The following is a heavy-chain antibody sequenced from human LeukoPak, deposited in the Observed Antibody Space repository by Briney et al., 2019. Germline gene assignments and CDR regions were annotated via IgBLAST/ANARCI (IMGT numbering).Heavy chain of an antibody. Sequence: GASVKVSCKASGYTFTSYGISWVRQAPGQGLEWMGWISAYNGNTNYAQKLQGRVTMTTDTSTSTAYMELRSLRSDDTAVYYCARDFKGSIRWPSVYWGQGTLVTVSS. CDR3: ARDFKGSIRWPSVY. CDR2: ISAYNGNT. CDR1: GYTFTSYG. V-gene: IGHV1-18*01. D-gene: IGHD4-23*01. J-gene: IGHJ4*02.